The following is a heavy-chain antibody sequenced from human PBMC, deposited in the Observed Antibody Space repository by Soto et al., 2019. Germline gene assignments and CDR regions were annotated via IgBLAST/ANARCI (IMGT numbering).Heavy chain of an antibody. CDR2: INGGNGNT. CDR1: GYTFTSYA. D-gene: IGHD6-19*01. CDR3: ARAPMAGLDY. V-gene: IGHV1-3*01. J-gene: IGHJ4*02. Sequence: QVQLVQSGAEVKKPGASVKVSCKASGYTFTSYAMHWVRQAPGQRLEWMGWINGGNGNTKYSQKFQGRVTITRDTSASTGYMELSRLRSEDTAVYYCARAPMAGLDYWGQGTLVTVSS.